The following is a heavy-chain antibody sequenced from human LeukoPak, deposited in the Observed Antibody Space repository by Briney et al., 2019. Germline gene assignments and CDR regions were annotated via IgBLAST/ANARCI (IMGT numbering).Heavy chain of an antibody. CDR3: TRDQIVRGVIVSHDY. CDR1: GFTVSSFY. Sequence: PGGSLRLSCAASGFTVSSFYMSWVRQAPGKGLEWVSILYSGGGTYYADSAKERFTISRDNSKNTLYLQMNSLRAEDTAVYYCTRDQIVRGVIVSHDYWGQGTLVTVSS. J-gene: IGHJ4*02. D-gene: IGHD3-10*01. V-gene: IGHV3-66*01. CDR2: LYSGGGT.